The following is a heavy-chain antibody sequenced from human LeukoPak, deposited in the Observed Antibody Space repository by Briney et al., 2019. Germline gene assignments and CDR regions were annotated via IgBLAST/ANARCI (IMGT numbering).Heavy chain of an antibody. D-gene: IGHD6-19*01. CDR1: GYTFTDYY. CDR2: INSNSGDT. CDR3: ARGPRITVGGPSDY. V-gene: IGHV1-2*02. J-gene: IGHJ4*02. Sequence: ASVKVSCKASGYTFTDYYMHWVRQAPGQGLEWMGWINSNSGDTNYAQKFQGRVAMTRDTSITTAYMELSWLRSDDTAVCYCARGPRITVGGPSDYWGQGTLVTVSS.